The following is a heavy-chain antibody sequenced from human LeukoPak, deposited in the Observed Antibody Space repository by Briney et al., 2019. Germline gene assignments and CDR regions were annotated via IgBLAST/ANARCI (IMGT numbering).Heavy chain of an antibody. J-gene: IGHJ6*03. D-gene: IGHD4/OR15-4a*01. CDR2: IKQDGSEK. Sequence: GGSLRLSCAASGFTFSSYWMSWVRQAPGKGLEWVANIKQDGSEKYYVDSVEGRFTISRDNAKNSLYLQMNSLRAEDTALYYFARVAGAAMDVWGKGTTVTVSS. CDR3: ARVAGAAMDV. CDR1: GFTFSSYW. V-gene: IGHV3-7*01.